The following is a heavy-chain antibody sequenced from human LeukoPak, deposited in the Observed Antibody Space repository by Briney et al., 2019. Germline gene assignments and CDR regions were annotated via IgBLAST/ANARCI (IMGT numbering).Heavy chain of an antibody. Sequence: ASVKVSFKAYEYTFTSYYIHCVRQVPGQGPEWMGLINPRGGSTNYAQKFQGRVTMTRDTSTSTVYMELSSLRSEDTALYYCARGDHVRIYTQSHFDIWGQGTLVTVSS. J-gene: IGHJ3*02. D-gene: IGHD2/OR15-2a*01. CDR3: ARGDHVRIYTQSHFDI. CDR1: EYTFTSYY. CDR2: INPRGGST. V-gene: IGHV1-46*01.